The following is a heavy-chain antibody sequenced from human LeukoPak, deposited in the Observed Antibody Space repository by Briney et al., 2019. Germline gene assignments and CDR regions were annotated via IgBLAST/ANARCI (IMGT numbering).Heavy chain of an antibody. D-gene: IGHD2-2*01. Sequence: PSETLSLTCAVYGGSFSGYYWSWIRQPPGKGLEWIGGINHSGSTNYNPSLKSRVTISVDTSKNQFSLKLSSVTAADTAVYYCARGGGRYCSSTSCYVGYWGQGTLVTVSS. J-gene: IGHJ4*02. CDR1: GGSFSGYY. CDR3: ARGGGRYCSSTSCYVGY. V-gene: IGHV4-34*01. CDR2: INHSGST.